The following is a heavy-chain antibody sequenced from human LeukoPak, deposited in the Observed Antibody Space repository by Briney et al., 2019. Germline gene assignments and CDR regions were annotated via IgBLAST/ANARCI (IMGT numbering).Heavy chain of an antibody. CDR1: GFTFSSYS. D-gene: IGHD6-19*01. V-gene: IGHV3-21*01. Sequence: GGSLRLSCAASGFTFSSYSMNWVRQAPGKGLEWVSSISSSSSYIYYADSVKGRFTISRDNAKNSLYLQMNSLRAEDTAVYYCARDVSRHNTQWLVGHGVDYWGQGTLVTVSS. CDR3: ARDVSRHNTQWLVGHGVDY. CDR2: ISSSSSYI. J-gene: IGHJ4*02.